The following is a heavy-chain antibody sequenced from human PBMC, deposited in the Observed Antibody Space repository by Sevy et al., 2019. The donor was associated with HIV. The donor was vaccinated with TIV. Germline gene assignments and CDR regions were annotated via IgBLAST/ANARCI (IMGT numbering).Heavy chain of an antibody. CDR1: GFTFSSYA. J-gene: IGHJ4*02. CDR3: AREGMELERLVRYFDY. V-gene: IGHV3-30-3*01. CDR2: ISYDGSNK. Sequence: GGSLRLSCAASGFTFSSYAMHWVRQAPGKGLEWVAVISYDGSNKYYADSVKGRFTISRDNSKNTLYLQMNSLRAEDTAVYYSAREGMELERLVRYFDYWGQGTLVTVSS. D-gene: IGHD1-1*01.